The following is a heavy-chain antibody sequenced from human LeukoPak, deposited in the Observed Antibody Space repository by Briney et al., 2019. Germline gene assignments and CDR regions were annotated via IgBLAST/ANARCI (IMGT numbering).Heavy chain of an antibody. D-gene: IGHD6-13*01. CDR2: INWNSGRM. CDR1: GFTFDDYA. V-gene: IGHV3-9*01. Sequence: GGSLRLSCAASGFTFDDYAMHWVRQAPGRGCEGVSGINWNSGRMEYADSVRGRFTISRDNAKNSLYLQMNSLRVEDTALYYCAKDNVAAAGTLEFEYFQHWGQGTLVTVSS. CDR3: AKDNVAAAGTLEFEYFQH. J-gene: IGHJ1*01.